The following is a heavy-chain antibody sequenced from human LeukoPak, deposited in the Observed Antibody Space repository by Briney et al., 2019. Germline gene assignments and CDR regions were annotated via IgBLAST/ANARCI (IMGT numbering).Heavy chain of an antibody. V-gene: IGHV4-34*01. J-gene: IGHJ4*02. CDR1: GGSISSYY. D-gene: IGHD6-13*01. CDR3: ARGAPGIAAAGDYFDY. Sequence: AETLSLTCTVSGGSISSYYWSWIRQPPGKGLEWIGEINHSGRTNYNPSLKSGVTISVDTSNKQFSLKLRSVTDADTAVYYCARGAPGIAAAGDYFDYRGQGTLVTVSS. CDR2: INHSGRT.